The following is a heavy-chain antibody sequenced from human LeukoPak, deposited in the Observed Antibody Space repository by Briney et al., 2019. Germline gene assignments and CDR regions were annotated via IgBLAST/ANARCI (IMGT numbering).Heavy chain of an antibody. Sequence: PGGSLRLSCAASGFTFSSYAMHWVRQGTGKSLEWVSAIGTAGDTQYAGSVKGRFTISRDIAKNSLFLQMNSVRAGDTAVYYCARVRSDSSGWYHVLDWGQGTLVTVSS. CDR1: GFTFSSYA. J-gene: IGHJ4*02. CDR3: ARVRSDSSGWYHVLD. D-gene: IGHD6-19*01. V-gene: IGHV3-13*01. CDR2: IGTAGDT.